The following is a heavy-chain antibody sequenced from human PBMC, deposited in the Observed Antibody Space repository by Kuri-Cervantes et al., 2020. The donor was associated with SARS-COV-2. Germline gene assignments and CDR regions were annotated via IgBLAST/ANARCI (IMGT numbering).Heavy chain of an antibody. CDR1: GFTFSSYA. V-gene: IGHV3-23*01. D-gene: IGHD5-18*01. Sequence: GESLKISCAASGFTFSSYAMSWVRQAPGKGLEWVSAISGSGGSTYYADSVKGRFTISRDNSKNTLYLQMNSLKTEDTAVYYCARDGRIRYWYFDLWGRGTLVTVSS. J-gene: IGHJ2*01. CDR3: ARDGRIRYWYFDL. CDR2: ISGSGGST.